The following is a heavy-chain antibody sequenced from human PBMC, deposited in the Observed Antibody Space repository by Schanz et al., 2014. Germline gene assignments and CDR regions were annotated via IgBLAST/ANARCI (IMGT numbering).Heavy chain of an antibody. Sequence: EVQLLESGGGLAQPGGSLRLACAASGFNFNTYAMSWVRQAPGKGLEWVSGLTEGGGGTYYTDAVKGRFTISRDSSKNTLYLQMNSLRADDTAVYYCAKRFHRSGSHPFDYWGQGTLVTVSS. J-gene: IGHJ4*02. CDR3: AKRFHRSGSHPFDY. V-gene: IGHV3-23*01. D-gene: IGHD3-10*01. CDR1: GFNFNTYA. CDR2: LTEGGGGT.